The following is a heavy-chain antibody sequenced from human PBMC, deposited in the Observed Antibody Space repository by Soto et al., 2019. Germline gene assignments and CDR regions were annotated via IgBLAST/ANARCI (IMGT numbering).Heavy chain of an antibody. CDR2: IWNDGNGY. CDR3: ARDPHCTNGVCYTRSMDV. CDR1: GFNFTNYG. Sequence: GGSLRLSCAASGFNFTNYGMHWVRQAPGKGLEWVAVIWNDGNGYYYADSVKGRFTISRDNSKNTLYLQMNSLRAEDTAVYYCARDPHCTNGVCYTRSMDVWGQGTTVTVSS. J-gene: IGHJ6*02. D-gene: IGHD2-8*01. V-gene: IGHV3-30*19.